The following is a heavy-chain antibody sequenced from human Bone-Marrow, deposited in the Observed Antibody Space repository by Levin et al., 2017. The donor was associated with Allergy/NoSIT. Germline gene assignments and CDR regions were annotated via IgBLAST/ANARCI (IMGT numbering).Heavy chain of an antibody. V-gene: IGHV7-4-1*01. CDR3: ARDSSSWYYYYYGMDV. D-gene: IGHD6-13*01. Sequence: ASVKVSCKASGYTFTSYAMNWVRQAPGQGLEWMGWINTNTGNPTYAQGFTGRFVFSLDTSVSTAYLQICSLKAEDTAVYYCARDSSSWYYYYYGMDVWGQGTTVTVSS. J-gene: IGHJ6*02. CDR2: INTNTGNP. CDR1: GYTFTSYA.